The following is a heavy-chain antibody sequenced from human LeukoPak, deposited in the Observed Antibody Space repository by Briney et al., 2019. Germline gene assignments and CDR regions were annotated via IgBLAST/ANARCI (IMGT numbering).Heavy chain of an antibody. D-gene: IGHD2-2*01. CDR2: ISSSSTYI. V-gene: IGHV3-21*01. Sequence: GGSLRLSCAASGFTFSSYSMNWVRQAPGKGLEWVSSISSSSTYIYYADSVKGRFTISRDNAKSSLYLQMNSLRAEDTAVYYCARGLVVVVPAASDYWFDPWGQGTLVTVSS. CDR1: GFTFSSYS. CDR3: ARGLVVVVPAASDYWFDP. J-gene: IGHJ5*02.